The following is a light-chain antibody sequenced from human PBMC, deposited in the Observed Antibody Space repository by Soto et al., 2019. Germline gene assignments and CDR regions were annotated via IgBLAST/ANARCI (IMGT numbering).Light chain of an antibody. CDR3: LHHHNFPLT. V-gene: IGKV1-17*03. J-gene: IGKJ5*01. CDR2: DAS. Sequence: DIQMTQSPSAMSASQGDRVTITCRASQGISNHLVWFQQKPGQVPKRLIYDASVLQAGVSSRFSGSGSGTDFTLTISSLQPEDFATYFCLHHHNFPLTFGQGTRLEIK. CDR1: QGISNH.